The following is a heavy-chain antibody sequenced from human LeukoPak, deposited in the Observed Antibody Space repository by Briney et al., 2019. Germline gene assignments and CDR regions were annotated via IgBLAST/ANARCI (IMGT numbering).Heavy chain of an antibody. CDR1: GFTFSDYY. CDR3: ARLVCGTYYYSTSDPPDY. Sequence: PGGSLRLSCVASGFTFSDYYMSWIRQAPGKGLEWVPYIRSSSSYTNYADSVKGRFTISRDNAKNTLSLQMNSLRAEDTAVFYWARLVCGTYYYSTSDPPDYWGQETLVTVSS. D-gene: IGHD3-22*01. J-gene: IGHJ4*01. V-gene: IGHV3-11*06. CDR2: IRSSSSYT.